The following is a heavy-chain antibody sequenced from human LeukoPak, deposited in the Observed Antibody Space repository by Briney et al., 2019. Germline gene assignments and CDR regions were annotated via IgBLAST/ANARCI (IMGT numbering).Heavy chain of an antibody. V-gene: IGHV3-30*04. CDR2: ISYDGSNK. Sequence: QTGGSLRLSCAASGFTFSSYAMHWVRQAPGKGLEWVAVISYDGSNKYYADSVKGRFTISRDNSKNTLYLQMNSLRAEDTAVYYCARASIVGATPVSARYMDVWGKGTTVTVSS. CDR3: ARASIVGATPVSARYMDV. D-gene: IGHD1-26*01. J-gene: IGHJ6*03. CDR1: GFTFSSYA.